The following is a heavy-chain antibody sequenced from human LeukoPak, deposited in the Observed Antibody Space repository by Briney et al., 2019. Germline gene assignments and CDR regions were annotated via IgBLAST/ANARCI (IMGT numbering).Heavy chain of an antibody. J-gene: IGHJ5*02. Sequence: PGGSLRLSCAASGFTVSSDYMSWVRQAPGKGLEWVSVIHSGGSTYYADSVKGRFTISRDKSKNTVYLQMSSLRFEDTAMYYCARNWFDPWGQGTLVTVSS. CDR3: ARNWFDP. V-gene: IGHV3-53*05. CDR1: GFTVSSDY. CDR2: IHSGGST.